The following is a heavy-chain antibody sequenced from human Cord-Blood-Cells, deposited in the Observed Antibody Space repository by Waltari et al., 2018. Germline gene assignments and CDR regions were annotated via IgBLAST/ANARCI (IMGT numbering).Heavy chain of an antibody. D-gene: IGHD2-2*01. Sequence: QVQLQESGPGLVKPSETLSLTCTVSGGSISSYYWSWIRQPAGKGLEWIGRIYTSGSTNYNPALNSRVTIAVDTSKNQFSLKLSSVTATDTAVYYCARALGIVVVPAANPNGYVDLWGRGTLVTVSS. J-gene: IGHJ2*01. V-gene: IGHV4-4*07. CDR1: GGSISSYY. CDR2: IYTSGST. CDR3: ARALGIVVVPAANPNGYVDL.